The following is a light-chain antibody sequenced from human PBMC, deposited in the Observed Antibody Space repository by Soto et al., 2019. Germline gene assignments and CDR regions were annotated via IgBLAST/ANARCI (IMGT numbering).Light chain of an antibody. J-gene: IGLJ2*01. V-gene: IGLV2-14*01. CDR3: SSYTSSSTLDVV. CDR2: DVS. CDR1: SSDVGGYNY. Sequence: QSALTQPASVSRSPGQSITISCTGTSSDVGGYNYVSWYQQHPGKAPKLMIYDVSNRPSGVSNRFSGSKSGNTASLTISGLQAEDEADYYCSSYTSSSTLDVVFGGGTKLPS.